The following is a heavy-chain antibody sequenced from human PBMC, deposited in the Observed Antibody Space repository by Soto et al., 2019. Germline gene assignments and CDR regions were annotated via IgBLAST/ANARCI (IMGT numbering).Heavy chain of an antibody. CDR1: GHSFPTYW. CDR3: ARTNYYYYGMDV. Sequence: GESLKISCKGSGHSFPTYWINWVRQMPGKGLEWMRGIDPSDSYTNYSPSFRGHVTISADKSISTAYLQWSSLKASDTAMYYCARTNYYYYGMDVWGQGTTVTVSS. V-gene: IGHV5-10-1*01. J-gene: IGHJ6*02. CDR2: IDPSDSYT.